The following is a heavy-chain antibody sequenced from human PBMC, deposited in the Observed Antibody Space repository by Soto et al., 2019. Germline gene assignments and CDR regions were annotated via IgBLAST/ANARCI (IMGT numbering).Heavy chain of an antibody. V-gene: IGHV3-30-3*01. CDR3: ARGGGYCSGGRCQNLAF. CDR1: GFIFSTYT. D-gene: IGHD2-15*01. Sequence: QVQLVESGGGVVQPGRSLRLSCAASGFIFSTYTMYWVRQAPGKGLEWVTVISFDGYNKYYADSVKGRFTISRDNSKNTLYLQMNSLRAEDTAVYYCARGGGYCSGGRCQNLAFWGQGTLVTVSS. CDR2: ISFDGYNK. J-gene: IGHJ4*02.